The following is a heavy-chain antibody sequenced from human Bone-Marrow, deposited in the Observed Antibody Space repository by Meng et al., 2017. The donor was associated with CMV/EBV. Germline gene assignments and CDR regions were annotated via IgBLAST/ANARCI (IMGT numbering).Heavy chain of an antibody. CDR2: ISWDGGST. Sequence: GESLKISCAASGFTFDDYAMHWVRQAPGKGLEWVSLISWDGGSTYYADSVKGRFTISRDNSKNSLYLQMNSLRAEDTALYYCAKDCPPFTQVGTSYIDYWGQGTLVTVSS. D-gene: IGHD2-2*01. J-gene: IGHJ4*02. V-gene: IGHV3-43D*03. CDR3: AKDCPPFTQVGTSYIDY. CDR1: GFTFDDYA.